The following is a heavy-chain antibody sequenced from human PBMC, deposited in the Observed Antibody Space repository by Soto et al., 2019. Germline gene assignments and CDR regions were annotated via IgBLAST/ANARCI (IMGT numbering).Heavy chain of an antibody. Sequence: QVQLVQSGAEVKKPGASVKVSCKASGYTFTGYYMHWVRQAPGQGLEWMGWINPNSGGTNYAQKFQGRGTMTSDTSISTAYMELSRLRSDDTAVYYCAVGYCSGGSCYGLGWFDPWGQGTLVTVSS. D-gene: IGHD2-15*01. CDR2: INPNSGGT. CDR1: GYTFTGYY. J-gene: IGHJ5*02. CDR3: AVGYCSGGSCYGLGWFDP. V-gene: IGHV1-2*02.